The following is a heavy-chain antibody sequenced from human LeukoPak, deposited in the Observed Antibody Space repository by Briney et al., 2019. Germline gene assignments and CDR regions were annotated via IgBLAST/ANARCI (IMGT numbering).Heavy chain of an antibody. CDR3: AKVLARIAVAGALDY. V-gene: IGHV3-9*01. D-gene: IGHD6-19*01. Sequence: GGSLRLSCAASGFTFDDYAMHWVRQAPGKGLEWVSGISWNSGSIGYADSVKGRFSISRDNAKNSLYLQMNSLRAEDTAFYYCAKVLARIAVAGALDYWGQGTLVTVSS. CDR1: GFTFDDYA. CDR2: ISWNSGSI. J-gene: IGHJ4*02.